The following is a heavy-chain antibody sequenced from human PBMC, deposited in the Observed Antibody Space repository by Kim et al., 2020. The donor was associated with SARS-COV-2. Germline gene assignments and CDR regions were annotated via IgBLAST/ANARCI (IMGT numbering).Heavy chain of an antibody. V-gene: IGHV3-43*01. Sequence: SVKGRFTISRANIKNSLYLQMNSLRTEDTALYYCAKDLFLEYSSSSSSDYWGQGTLVTVSS. CDR3: AKDLFLEYSSSSSSDY. J-gene: IGHJ4*02. D-gene: IGHD6-6*01.